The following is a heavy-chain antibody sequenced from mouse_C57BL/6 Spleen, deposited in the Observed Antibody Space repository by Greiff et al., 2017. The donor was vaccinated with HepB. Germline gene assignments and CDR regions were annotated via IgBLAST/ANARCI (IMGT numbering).Heavy chain of an antibody. J-gene: IGHJ3*01. V-gene: IGHV1-69*01. Sequence: QVQLQQSGAELVMPGASVKLSCKASGYTFTSYWMHWVKQRPGQGLEWIGEIDPSDSYTNYNQKFKGKSTLTVDKSSSTAYMQLSSLTSEDSAVYSCARERGNYSFAYWGQGTLVTVSA. CDR3: ARERGNYSFAY. CDR1: GYTFTSYW. D-gene: IGHD2-1*01. CDR2: IDPSDSYT.